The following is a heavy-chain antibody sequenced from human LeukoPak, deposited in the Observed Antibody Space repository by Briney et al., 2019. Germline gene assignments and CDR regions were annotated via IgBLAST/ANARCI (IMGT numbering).Heavy chain of an antibody. CDR2: INPSGGST. V-gene: IGHV1-46*01. CDR1: GYTLINYY. D-gene: IGHD1-1*01. Sequence: GASVKVSCKASGYTLINYYIHWVRQAPGQGLEWMGIINPSGGSTSYAQKFRGRVTMTRDTSTSTVYMELSSLRSEDTAVYYCARAQLQLSLTQHYFDYWGQGTLVTVSS. CDR3: ARAQLQLSLTQHYFDY. J-gene: IGHJ4*02.